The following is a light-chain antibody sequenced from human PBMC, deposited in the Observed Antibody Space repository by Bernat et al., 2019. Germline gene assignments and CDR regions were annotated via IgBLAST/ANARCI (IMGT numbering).Light chain of an antibody. V-gene: IGKV3-20*01. CDR2: AAS. CDR1: QSVSSNY. Sequence: EIVLTQSPGTLSLSPGERATLSCRASQSVSSNYLGWYQQKPVQAPRLLIYAASSRATGIPDRFSGSGSGTEFTLTISRLEPEDFAVYYCQQYCISPPITFGQGTRLEI. CDR3: QQYCISPPIT. J-gene: IGKJ5*01.